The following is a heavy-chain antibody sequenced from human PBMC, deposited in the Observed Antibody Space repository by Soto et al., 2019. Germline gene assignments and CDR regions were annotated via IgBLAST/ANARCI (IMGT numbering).Heavy chain of an antibody. V-gene: IGHV3-30*18. CDR3: AKDFYGAGWYHYFGP. J-gene: IGHJ5*02. D-gene: IGHD6-19*01. CDR2: ISHDGGVQ. Sequence: QVHLAESGGGVVQPGMSLRLSCAASGFTFSTTGMHWVRQAPGKGLEWVAMISHDGGVQHYTDSVKGRFTISRDTSKNTLYLQMNGLRPEDTAIYHCAKDFYGAGWYHYFGPWGQGTLGTVS. CDR1: GFTFSTTG.